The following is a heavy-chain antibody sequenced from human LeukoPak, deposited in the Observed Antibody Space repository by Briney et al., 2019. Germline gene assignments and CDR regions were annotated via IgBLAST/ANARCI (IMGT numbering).Heavy chain of an antibody. CDR3: ARTRSGWYSDFDY. V-gene: IGHV4-39*01. CDR2: IYYSGST. J-gene: IGHJ4*02. CDR1: GGSISSSSYY. Sequence: SETLSLTCTVSGGSISSSSYYWGWIRQPPGKGLEWIGNIYYSGSTYYNPSLKSRVTIPVDTSKNQFSLKLSSVTAADTAVYYCARTRSGWYSDFDYWGQGTLVTVSS. D-gene: IGHD6-19*01.